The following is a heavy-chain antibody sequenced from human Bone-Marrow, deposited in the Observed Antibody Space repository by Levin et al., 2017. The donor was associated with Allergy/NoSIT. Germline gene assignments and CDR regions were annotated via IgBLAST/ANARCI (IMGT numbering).Heavy chain of an antibody. D-gene: IGHD3-22*01. CDR1: GYTFTSYY. CDR3: ARRMYADDSMDWGSDY. Sequence: ASVKVSCKASGYTFTSYYMHWVRQAPGQGLEWMGIINPSGGSTSYAQKFQGRVTMTRDTSTSTVYMELSSLRSEDTAVYYCARRMYADDSMDWGSDYWGQGTLVTVSS. J-gene: IGHJ4*02. CDR2: INPSGGST. V-gene: IGHV1-46*01.